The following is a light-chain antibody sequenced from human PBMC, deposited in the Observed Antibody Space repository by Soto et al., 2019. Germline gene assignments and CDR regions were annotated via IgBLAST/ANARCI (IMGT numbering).Light chain of an antibody. J-gene: IGLJ1*01. CDR3: SSYTSSSTLYV. CDR2: DVS. V-gene: IGLV2-14*01. CDR1: SSDVGGYNF. Sequence: QSALTQPASVSGSPGQSITISCTGTSSDVGGYNFVSWYQQHPSNAHKLIIYDVSNRSSGVSNRFSGSKSGNTASLTISGLQAEDEADYYCSSYTSSSTLYVFGTGTKLTVL.